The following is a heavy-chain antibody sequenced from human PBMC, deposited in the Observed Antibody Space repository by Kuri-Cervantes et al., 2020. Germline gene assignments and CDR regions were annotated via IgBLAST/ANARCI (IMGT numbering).Heavy chain of an antibody. V-gene: IGHV4-39*01. Sequence: SETLSLTCTVSGGSISSSSYYWGWIRQPPGKGLEWIGSIYYSGSTYYNPSLKSRATISVDTSKNQFSLKLSSVTAADTAVYYCARVEELPDVRYFDYWGQGTLVTVSS. J-gene: IGHJ4*02. CDR3: ARVEELPDVRYFDY. D-gene: IGHD1-26*01. CDR1: GGSISSSSYY. CDR2: IYYSGST.